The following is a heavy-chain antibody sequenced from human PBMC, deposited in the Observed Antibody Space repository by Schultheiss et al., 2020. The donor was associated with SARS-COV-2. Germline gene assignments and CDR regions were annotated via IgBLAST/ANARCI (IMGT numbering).Heavy chain of an antibody. J-gene: IGHJ6*03. V-gene: IGHV4-4*07. D-gene: IGHD3-16*01. CDR2: IYISGST. CDR3: ARGGGGAMVIKDFYYYYMDV. Sequence: SETLSLTCTVSGGSISSYYWSWIRQPAGKGLEWIGRIYISGSTNYNPSLKSRVTMSVDTSKNQFSLKLSSVTAADTAVYYCARGGGGAMVIKDFYYYYMDVWGKGTTVTVSS. CDR1: GGSISSYY.